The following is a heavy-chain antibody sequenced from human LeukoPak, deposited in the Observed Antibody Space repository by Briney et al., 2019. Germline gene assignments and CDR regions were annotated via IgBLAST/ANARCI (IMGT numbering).Heavy chain of an antibody. Sequence: SVKVSCKASGGTFSSHAISWVRQAPGQGLEWMGGIIPIFGTANYAQKFQGRVTITADESTSTAYMELSSLRSEDTAVYYCASREFNDAFDIWGQGTMVTVSS. V-gene: IGHV1-69*13. J-gene: IGHJ3*02. CDR3: ASREFNDAFDI. CDR1: GGTFSSHA. CDR2: IIPIFGTA. D-gene: IGHD3-10*01.